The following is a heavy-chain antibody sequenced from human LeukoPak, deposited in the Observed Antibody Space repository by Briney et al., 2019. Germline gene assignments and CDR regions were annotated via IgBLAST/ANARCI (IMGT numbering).Heavy chain of an antibody. CDR2: ISPSSGPM. D-gene: IGHD2-2*01. CDR1: GFTSRTYN. Sequence: GGSLRLPCAASGFTSRTYNMNWVRQAPGKGLEWFSYISPSSGPMYYADSVKGRFTISRDNAQNSLYLQMNSLTAEDTAVYYCAREGSAADDFDYWGQGTLVTVSS. CDR3: AREGSAADDFDY. J-gene: IGHJ4*02. V-gene: IGHV3-48*04.